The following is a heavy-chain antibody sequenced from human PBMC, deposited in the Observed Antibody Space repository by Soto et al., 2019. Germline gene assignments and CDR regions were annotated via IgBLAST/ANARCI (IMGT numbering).Heavy chain of an antibody. CDR1: GGSISSSSYY. CDR2: IYYSGST. V-gene: IGHV4-39*01. J-gene: IGHJ4*02. CDR3: ARRMGTVTDFDY. Sequence: PSETLSLTCTVSGGSISSSSYYWGWIRQPPGKGLEWIGSIYYSGSTYYNPSLKSRVTISVDTSKNQFSLKLSSVTAADTAVYYCARRMGTVTDFDYWGQGTLVTVSS. D-gene: IGHD4-17*01.